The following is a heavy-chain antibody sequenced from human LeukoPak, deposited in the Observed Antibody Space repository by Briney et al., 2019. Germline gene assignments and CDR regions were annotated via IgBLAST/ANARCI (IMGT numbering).Heavy chain of an antibody. J-gene: IGHJ4*02. Sequence: ASETLSLTCTVSGGSVSSGSYYWSWIRQPPGKGLEWIGYIYYSGSTNYNPSLKSRVTISVDTSKNQFSLKLSSVTAADTAVYYCARGPCDIFEYWGQGTLVTVSS. V-gene: IGHV4-61*01. CDR1: GGSVSSGSYY. CDR3: ARGPCDIFEY. CDR2: IYYSGST. D-gene: IGHD3-9*01.